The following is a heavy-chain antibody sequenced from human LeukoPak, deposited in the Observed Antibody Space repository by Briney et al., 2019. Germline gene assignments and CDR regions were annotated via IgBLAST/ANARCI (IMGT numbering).Heavy chain of an antibody. V-gene: IGHV3-23*01. J-gene: IGHJ4*02. Sequence: GGSLRLSCAASGFTFSSYAMSWVRQAPGRGLEWVSGISGSGGSTYYADSVKGRFTISRDNSKNTLYLQMNSLRAEDTAVYYCARATSVQLWLSPKLGYFDYWGQGTLVTVSS. CDR2: ISGSGGST. CDR1: GFTFSSYA. D-gene: IGHD5-18*01. CDR3: ARATSVQLWLSPKLGYFDY.